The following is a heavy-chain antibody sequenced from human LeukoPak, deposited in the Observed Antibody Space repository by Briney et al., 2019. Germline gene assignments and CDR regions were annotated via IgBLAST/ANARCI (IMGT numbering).Heavy chain of an antibody. J-gene: IGHJ4*02. Sequence: PSETLSLTCTVSGGSISSYYWSWIRQPPGKGLEWIGYIYYSGSTNYNPSLKSRVTISVDTSKNQFSLKLSSVTAADTAVYYCASFYGSGFSFDYWGQGTQVTVSS. CDR3: ASFYGSGFSFDY. D-gene: IGHD3-10*01. CDR1: GGSISSYY. V-gene: IGHV4-59*08. CDR2: IYYSGST.